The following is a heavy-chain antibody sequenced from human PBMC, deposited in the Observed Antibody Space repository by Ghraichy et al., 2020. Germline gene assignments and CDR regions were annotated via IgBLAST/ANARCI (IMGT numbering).Heavy chain of an antibody. Sequence: GGSLRLSCAASGFTFSDYYMSWIRQAPGKGLEWVSYISSSGSTIYYADSVKGRFTISRDNAKNSLYLQMNSLRAEDTAVYYCARVRDYGDYVDAFDIWGQGTMVTVSS. CDR1: GFTFSDYY. D-gene: IGHD4-17*01. V-gene: IGHV3-11*01. J-gene: IGHJ3*02. CDR3: ARVRDYGDYVDAFDI. CDR2: ISSSGSTI.